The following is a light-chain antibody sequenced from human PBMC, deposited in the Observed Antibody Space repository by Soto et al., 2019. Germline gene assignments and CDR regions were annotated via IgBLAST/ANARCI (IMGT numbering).Light chain of an antibody. Sequence: EIVMTQSPATLSVSPGERATLSCRASQSVSSNLAWYQQKPGQTPKLLIYVASPRATGIPARFSGSGSGTEFTLTISSLQSEDFAVYYCQQYNVWPLTFGGGTKVELK. J-gene: IGKJ4*01. CDR1: QSVSSN. V-gene: IGKV3-15*01. CDR3: QQYNVWPLT. CDR2: VAS.